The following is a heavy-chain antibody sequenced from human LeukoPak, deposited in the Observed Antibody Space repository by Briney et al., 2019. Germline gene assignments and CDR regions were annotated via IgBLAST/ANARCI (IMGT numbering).Heavy chain of an antibody. CDR3: ARDLGSGYGKRFDY. Sequence: GRSLRLSCAASGFTFSSYAMHWVRQAPGKGLEWVAVISYDGSNKYYADSVKGRFTISRDNSKNTLYLQMNSLRAEDTAVYYCARDLGSGYGKRFDYWGQGTLVTVSS. CDR1: GFTFSSYA. D-gene: IGHD5-12*01. J-gene: IGHJ4*02. V-gene: IGHV3-30*04. CDR2: ISYDGSNK.